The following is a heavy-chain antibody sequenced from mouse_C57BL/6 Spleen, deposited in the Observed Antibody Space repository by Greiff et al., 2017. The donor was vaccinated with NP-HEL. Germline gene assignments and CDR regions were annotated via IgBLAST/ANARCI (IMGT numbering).Heavy chain of an antibody. J-gene: IGHJ2*01. CDR3: TRGVQGDY. Sequence: VQLQQSGAELVKPGASVKVSCKASGYTFTSYWMHWVKQRPEQGLEWIGRIDPEDGDTEYAPTYQGKATKTADTSSDTAYLQLSSLTSEDTAVYYCTRGVQGDYWGQGTTLTVSS. CDR1: GYTFTSYW. CDR2: IDPEDGDT. V-gene: IGHV14-1*01.